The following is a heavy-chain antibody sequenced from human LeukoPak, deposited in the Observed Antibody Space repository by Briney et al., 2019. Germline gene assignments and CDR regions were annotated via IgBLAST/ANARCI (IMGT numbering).Heavy chain of an antibody. V-gene: IGHV1-3*01. CDR3: ARAGGSGSYQNYYYGMDV. Sequence: ASVKVSCKASGYTFTSYAMHWVRQAPGQRLEWMGWINAGNGNTKYSQKFQGRVTITRDTSASTAHMELSSLRSEDTAVYYCARAGGSGSYQNYYYGMDVWGQGTTVTVSS. D-gene: IGHD3-10*01. J-gene: IGHJ6*02. CDR1: GYTFTSYA. CDR2: INAGNGNT.